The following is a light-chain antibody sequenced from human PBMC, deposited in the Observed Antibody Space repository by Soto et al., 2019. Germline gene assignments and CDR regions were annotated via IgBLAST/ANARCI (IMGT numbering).Light chain of an antibody. J-gene: IGKJ5*01. Sequence: EIVLTQSPGTLSLSPGERATISCRASESVSDNYLAWYQQKRGQAPRLLIYDASSRATGIPDRISGSGSGTDFTLTISRLEPGDFAIYYCQQYGSLRMTFGQGTRLDIK. CDR1: ESVSDNY. V-gene: IGKV3-20*01. CDR3: QQYGSLRMT. CDR2: DAS.